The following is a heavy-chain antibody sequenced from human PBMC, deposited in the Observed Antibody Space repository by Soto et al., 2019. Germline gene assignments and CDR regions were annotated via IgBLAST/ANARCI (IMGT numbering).Heavy chain of an antibody. D-gene: IGHD6-6*01. CDR3: ARDFSSLAPLGASDY. J-gene: IGHJ4*02. CDR2: ISSSSSTI. CDR1: GFTFSSYS. V-gene: IGHV3-48*02. Sequence: EVQLVESGGGLVQPGGSLRLSCAASGFTFSSYSMNWVRQAPGKGLEWVSYISSSSSTIYYADSVKGRFTISRDNAKNSLYLQMNSLRDEDTAVYYCARDFSSLAPLGASDYCGQGTLVTVSS.